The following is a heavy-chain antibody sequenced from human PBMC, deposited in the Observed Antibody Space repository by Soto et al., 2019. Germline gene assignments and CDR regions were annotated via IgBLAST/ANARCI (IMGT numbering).Heavy chain of an antibody. Sequence: GGSLRLSCAASGFTFSSYAMHWVSQAPGKGLEWVAVISYDGSNKYYAASVKGRFTISRDNSKNTLYLQMNSLRAADTAVYYCARDFFPYYYDSSGYYARGEDYWGQGTLVTVSS. V-gene: IGHV3-30-3*01. J-gene: IGHJ4*02. CDR3: ARDFFPYYYDSSGYYARGEDY. CDR2: ISYDGSNK. CDR1: GFTFSSYA. D-gene: IGHD3-22*01.